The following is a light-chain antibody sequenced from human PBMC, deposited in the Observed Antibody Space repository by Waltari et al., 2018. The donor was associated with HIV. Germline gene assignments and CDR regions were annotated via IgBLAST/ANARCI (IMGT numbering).Light chain of an antibody. CDR1: QNVDNW. Sequence: DIQMTQSPSTLSVSVGDRVILTCRSSQNVDNWLAWDQQRPGSAPKVLIYKTSTLQTGVPSRFSGSGSGTEFSLTISSLQADDFATYYCQQYKSFSLTFGQGTRLEIK. CDR2: KTS. CDR3: QQYKSFSLT. J-gene: IGKJ5*01. V-gene: IGKV1-5*03.